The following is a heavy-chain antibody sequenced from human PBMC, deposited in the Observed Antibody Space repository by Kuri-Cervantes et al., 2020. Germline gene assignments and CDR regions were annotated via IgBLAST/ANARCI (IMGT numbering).Heavy chain of an antibody. CDR3: ARVLESWYLDY. CDR1: GFTFSSYG. V-gene: IGHV3-48*04. Sequence: GGSLRLSCAASGFTFSSYGIHWVRQAPGKGLEWVSYISSSGSTIYYADSVKGRFTISRDNAKNSLYLQMNSLRAEDTAVYYCARVLESWYLDYWGQGTLVTVSS. D-gene: IGHD5-24*01. J-gene: IGHJ4*02. CDR2: ISSSGSTI.